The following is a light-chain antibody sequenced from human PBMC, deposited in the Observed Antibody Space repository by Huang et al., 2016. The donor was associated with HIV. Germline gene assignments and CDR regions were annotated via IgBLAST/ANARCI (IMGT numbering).Light chain of an antibody. Sequence: AVQMTQSPSSLSASVGDRSTITCRASQGVRGDLVWYQQKPGKVPQLLSYGTSTLQSGVPSRFSGSGSGTHYTLSINSPQSEDFATDYCLQAATDPWTFGQGTKVEIK. CDR1: QGVRGD. CDR2: GTS. CDR3: LQAATDPWT. V-gene: IGKV1-6*01. J-gene: IGKJ1*01.